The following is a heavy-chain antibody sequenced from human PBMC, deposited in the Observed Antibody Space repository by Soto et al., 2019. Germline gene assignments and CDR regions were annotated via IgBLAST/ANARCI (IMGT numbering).Heavy chain of an antibody. Sequence: PGGSLRPSCAASGFTFSIYWMSWVRQAPGKGLEWVANIKQDGSEKYYVDSVKGRFTISRDNAKNSLYLQMNSLRAEDTAVYYCARGGGTVTTQRYYYYYMDVWGKGTTVTVSS. D-gene: IGHD4-4*01. J-gene: IGHJ6*03. CDR3: ARGGGTVTTQRYYYYYMDV. V-gene: IGHV3-7*01. CDR2: IKQDGSEK. CDR1: GFTFSIYW.